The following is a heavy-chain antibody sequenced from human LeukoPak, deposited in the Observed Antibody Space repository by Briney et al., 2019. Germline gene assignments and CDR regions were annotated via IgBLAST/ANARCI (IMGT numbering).Heavy chain of an antibody. Sequence: GGSLRLSCGASGFTFSVSWMSWVRQAPGKGLEWVSHISGSGGSTYYADSVKGRFTISRDNSKNTLYLQMSSLRAEDTAVYYCAKRPRVGYDSSVSDYWGQGTLVTVSS. CDR3: AKRPRVGYDSSVSDY. J-gene: IGHJ4*02. D-gene: IGHD3-22*01. CDR1: GFTFSVSW. V-gene: IGHV3-23*01. CDR2: ISGSGGST.